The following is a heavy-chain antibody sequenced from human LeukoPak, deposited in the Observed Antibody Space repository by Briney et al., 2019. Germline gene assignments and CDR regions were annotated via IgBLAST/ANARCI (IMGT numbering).Heavy chain of an antibody. V-gene: IGHV1-18*01. J-gene: IGHJ6*03. CDR1: GYTFTSYG. CDR2: ISTYNGDT. D-gene: IGHD3-3*01. Sequence: AASVKVSCKASGYTFTSYGISWVRQAPGQGLEWMGWISTYNGDTNYALKLQDRVTMTTDTSTSTAYMELRSLRSDDTAVYYCARDGRFLEWLEEVVRGYYMDVWGKGTTVTVSS. CDR3: ARDGRFLEWLEEVVRGYYMDV.